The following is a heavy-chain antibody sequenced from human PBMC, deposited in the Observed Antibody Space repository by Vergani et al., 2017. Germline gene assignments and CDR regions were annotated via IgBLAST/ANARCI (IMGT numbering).Heavy chain of an antibody. V-gene: IGHV4-34*01. CDR1: GGSFSGYY. CDR2: INHSGST. Sequence: QVQLQQWGAGLLKPSETLSLTCAVYGGSFSGYYWSWIRQPPGKGLEWIGEINHSGSTNYNHSLKSRVTISVDTSKNQFSLKLSSVTAADTAVYYCARERVVQWLVIDYWGQGTLVTVSS. CDR3: ARERVVQWLVIDY. D-gene: IGHD6-19*01. J-gene: IGHJ4*02.